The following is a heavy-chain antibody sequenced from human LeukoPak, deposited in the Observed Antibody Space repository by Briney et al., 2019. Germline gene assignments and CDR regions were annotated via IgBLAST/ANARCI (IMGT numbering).Heavy chain of an antibody. V-gene: IGHV3-21*01. CDR2: ISSSSSYI. J-gene: IGHJ4*02. D-gene: IGHD4-17*01. Sequence: GRSLRLSCAASGFTFSNYGMHWVRQAPGKGLEWVSSISSSSSYIYYADSVKGRFTISRDNAKNSLYLQMNTLRAEDTAVYYCARDRTTVTTFDYWGQGTLVTVSS. CDR1: GFTFSNYG. CDR3: ARDRTTVTTFDY.